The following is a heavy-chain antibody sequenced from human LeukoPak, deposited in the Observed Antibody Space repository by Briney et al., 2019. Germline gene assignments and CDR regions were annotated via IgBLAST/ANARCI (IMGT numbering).Heavy chain of an antibody. CDR3: ARDPVTAAAGIGYYGMDV. J-gene: IGHJ6*02. D-gene: IGHD6-13*01. V-gene: IGHV4-39*07. CDR1: GGSSSSSSYY. Sequence: SETLSLTCTVSGGSSSSSSYYWGWIRQPPGKGLEWMGSIYYSGSTYYNPSLKSRVTISVDTSKNQFSLKLSSVTAADTAVYYCARDPVTAAAGIGYYGMDVWGQGTTVTVSS. CDR2: IYYSGST.